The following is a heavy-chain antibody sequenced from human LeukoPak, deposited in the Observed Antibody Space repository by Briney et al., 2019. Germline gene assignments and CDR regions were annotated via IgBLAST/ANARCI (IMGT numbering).Heavy chain of an antibody. CDR1: GYTFTTYY. Sequence: ASVKVSCKASGYTFTTYYIHWVRQAPGQGLAWMGLIDPSGGSTTYAQQFQGTVTMTSDTSTNTVYMEMSSLRSEDTAVYYCATSFRGTTSHVSDIWGQGTMVTVSS. CDR3: ATSFRGTTSHVSDI. J-gene: IGHJ3*02. CDR2: IDPSGGST. D-gene: IGHD1-14*01. V-gene: IGHV1-46*01.